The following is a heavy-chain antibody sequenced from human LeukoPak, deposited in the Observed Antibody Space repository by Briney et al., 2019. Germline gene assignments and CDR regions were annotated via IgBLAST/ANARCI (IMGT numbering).Heavy chain of an antibody. V-gene: IGHV3-15*01. Sequence: GRSLRLSCTASGFTFGDYAMSWVRQAPGKGLEWVGRIKSKTDGGTTDYAAPVKGRFTISRDDSKNTLYLQMNSLKTEDTAVYYCTTRGSGSLRFDYWGQGTLVTVSS. CDR3: TTRGSGSLRFDY. D-gene: IGHD3-10*01. J-gene: IGHJ4*02. CDR2: IKSKTDGGTT. CDR1: GFTFGDYA.